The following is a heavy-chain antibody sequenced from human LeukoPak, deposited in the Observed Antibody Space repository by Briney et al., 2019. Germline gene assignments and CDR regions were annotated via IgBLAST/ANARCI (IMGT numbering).Heavy chain of an antibody. CDR3: ARVGEYYYDSSGYYPPFDY. CDR2: IIPIFGTA. V-gene: IGHV1-69*13. J-gene: IGHJ4*02. CDR1: GGTFSSYA. Sequence: SVKVSCKASGGTFSSYAISWVRQAPGQGLEWMGGIIPIFGTANYAQKFQGRVTITADESTSTAYMELSSLRSEDTAVYYCARVGEYYYDSSGYYPPFDYWGQGTLVTVSS. D-gene: IGHD3-22*01.